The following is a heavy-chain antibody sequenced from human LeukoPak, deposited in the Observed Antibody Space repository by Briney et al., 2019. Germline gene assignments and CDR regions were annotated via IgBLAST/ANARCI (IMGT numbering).Heavy chain of an antibody. CDR2: VYPNGST. CDR3: AKDMGPTYSNLIGDWFDP. V-gene: IGHV4-61*02. CDR1: GGSISSGSYY. Sequence: SETLSLTCSLSGGSISSGSYYWSWIRQPAGKGLEWIGRVYPNGSTSYNPSFKSRVSISIDTFKNQYTLNLSSVTAADTAVYYCAKDMGPTYSNLIGDWFDPWGQGLLVTVSS. J-gene: IGHJ5*02. D-gene: IGHD5-18*01.